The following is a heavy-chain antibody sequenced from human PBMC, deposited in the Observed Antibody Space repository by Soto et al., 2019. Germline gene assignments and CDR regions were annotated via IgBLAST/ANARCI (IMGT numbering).Heavy chain of an antibody. V-gene: IGHV4-34*02. Sequence: QVQLQQWGAGLLKPSETLSLTCAVYGGSFSGYYWSWIRQPPGKGLEWIGEINHSGSTNYNPSLKSRVTISVDTSKNQFSLKLSSVTAADTAVYYCARVRGRRVDHGAFDIWGQGTMVTVSS. CDR1: GGSFSGYY. CDR3: ARVRGRRVDHGAFDI. CDR2: INHSGST. D-gene: IGHD3-3*01. J-gene: IGHJ3*02.